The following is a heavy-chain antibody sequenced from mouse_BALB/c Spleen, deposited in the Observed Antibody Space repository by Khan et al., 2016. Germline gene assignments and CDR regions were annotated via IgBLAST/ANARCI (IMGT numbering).Heavy chain of an antibody. J-gene: IGHJ4*01. Sequence: EVELVESGGDLVKPGGSLNLSCAASGFTFSNYAMSWVRQTPDKRLEWVATISSGGSYTYYPDSVKGRFTISRDTAKNTLYLQMSSLKSEDTAVYYCERQLGGSRSDYAMDYWGQGTSVTVSS. V-gene: IGHV5-6*01. CDR2: ISSGGSYT. D-gene: IGHD1-1*01. CDR1: GFTFSNYA. CDR3: ERQLGGSRSDYAMDY.